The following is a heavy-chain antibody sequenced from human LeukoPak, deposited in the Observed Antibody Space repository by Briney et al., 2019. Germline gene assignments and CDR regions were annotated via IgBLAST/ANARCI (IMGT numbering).Heavy chain of an antibody. V-gene: IGHV1-46*01. CDR1: GYTXTSYD. J-gene: IGHJ4*02. CDR2: INSSGDST. D-gene: IGHD2-21*02. CDR3: ASVLYCGADCYSGRYFFDY. Sequence: ASVKVSCKASGYTXTSYDMHGVRQAPGQGLEWMGIINSSGDSTSYAQKFQGRVTMTRDTSTSTVYMELSSLRSEDTAVYYCASVLYCGADCYSGRYFFDYWGQGTLVTVSS.